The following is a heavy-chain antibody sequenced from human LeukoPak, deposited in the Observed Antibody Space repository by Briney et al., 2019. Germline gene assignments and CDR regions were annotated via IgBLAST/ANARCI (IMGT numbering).Heavy chain of an antibody. CDR3: VKDLTGTGSFDY. CDR2: IGPNGAST. Sequence: GGSLRLSCSTSGFTFSNHFMHWVRQAPGKGLEYVSRIGPNGASTLYADSVKGRFTISRDNSKNALYLQLTSLRLEDTALYYCVKDLTGTGSFDYWGQGTLVTVSS. CDR1: GFTFSNHF. J-gene: IGHJ4*02. V-gene: IGHV3-64D*06. D-gene: IGHD3-9*01.